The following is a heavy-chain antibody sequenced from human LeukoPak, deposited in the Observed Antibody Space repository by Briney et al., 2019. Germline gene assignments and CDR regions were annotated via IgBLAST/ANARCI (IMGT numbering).Heavy chain of an antibody. Sequence: SQTLSLTCAVSGGSISSGGYSWSWIRQPPGKGLEWIGYIYRSGSTYYNPSLKSRVTISVDRSKNQFSLKLSSVTAADTAVYYCARARDGYNYSFDYWGQGTLVTVSS. CDR2: IYRSGST. V-gene: IGHV4-30-2*01. J-gene: IGHJ4*02. D-gene: IGHD5-24*01. CDR3: ARARDGYNYSFDY. CDR1: GGSISSGGYS.